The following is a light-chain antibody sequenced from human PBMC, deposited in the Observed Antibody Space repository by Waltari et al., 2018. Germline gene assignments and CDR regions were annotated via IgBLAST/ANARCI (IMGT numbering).Light chain of an antibody. J-gene: IGLJ3*02. CDR2: DVS. CDR3: CSSASSSTFVV. CDR1: SRRVGGYYL. Sequence: QSALTPPPPFASSPRQSITISSSATSRRVGGYYLVSCYQQHPAKAPQLMIYDVSKRPSGVSNRFFCAKSGNTASLIIIGLQDDDEADYYCCSSASSSTFVVFGGGTKLTVL. V-gene: IGLV2-23*02.